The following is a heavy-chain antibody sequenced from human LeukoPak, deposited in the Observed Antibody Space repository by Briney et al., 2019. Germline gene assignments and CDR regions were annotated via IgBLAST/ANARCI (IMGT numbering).Heavy chain of an antibody. CDR2: ISSSGSTI. V-gene: IGHV3-48*03. CDR1: GFTFSSYE. Sequence: PGGSLRLSCAASGFTFSSYEMNWVRQAPGKGLEWVSYISSSGSTIYYADSVKGRFTISRDNAKNSLYLQMNSLRAEDTAVYYCAREGGITMVRGDPLDYWGQGTLVTVSS. J-gene: IGHJ4*02. CDR3: AREGGITMVRGDPLDY. D-gene: IGHD3-10*01.